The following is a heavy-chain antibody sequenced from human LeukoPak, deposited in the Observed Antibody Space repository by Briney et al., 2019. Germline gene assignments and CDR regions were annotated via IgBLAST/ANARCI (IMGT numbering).Heavy chain of an antibody. D-gene: IGHD3-10*01. CDR3: AKGAYGSGSNPGYYFDY. Sequence: GGSLRLSCAASGFTFSSYAMSWVRQAPGKGLEWVSAISGSGGSTYYADSVKGRFTISRDNSKNTLYLQMNSLRAEDTAVYYCAKGAYGSGSNPGYYFDYWGQGTLVTVSS. J-gene: IGHJ4*02. CDR2: ISGSGGST. V-gene: IGHV3-23*01. CDR1: GFTFSSYA.